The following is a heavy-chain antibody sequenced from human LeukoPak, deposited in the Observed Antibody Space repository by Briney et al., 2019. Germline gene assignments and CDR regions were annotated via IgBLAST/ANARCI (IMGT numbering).Heavy chain of an antibody. CDR2: INPSGGST. J-gene: IGHJ4*02. V-gene: IGHV1-46*01. Sequence: ASVKVSCKASGYTFTSYYMHWVRQAPGQGLEWMGIINPSGGSTRYAQKFQGRVTMTRDMSTSTVYMELSSLRSEDTAVYYCARDPPACSGGSCYSVNYFDYWGQGTLVTVSS. CDR3: ARDPPACSGGSCYSVNYFDY. D-gene: IGHD2-15*01. CDR1: GYTFTSYY.